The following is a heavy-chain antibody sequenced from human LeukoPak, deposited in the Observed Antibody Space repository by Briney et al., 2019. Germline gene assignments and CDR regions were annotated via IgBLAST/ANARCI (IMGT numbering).Heavy chain of an antibody. D-gene: IGHD3-9*01. CDR2: IKQDGSEK. J-gene: IGHJ4*02. CDR1: GFTVSSNY. Sequence: GGSLRLSCAASGFTVSSNYMSWVRQAPGKGLEWVANIKQDGSEKYYVDSVRGRFTISRDNAKNSLYLQMNSLRAEDTAVYYCARDEEGIRYFDWLLDYWGQGTLVTVSS. CDR3: ARDEEGIRYFDWLLDY. V-gene: IGHV3-7*01.